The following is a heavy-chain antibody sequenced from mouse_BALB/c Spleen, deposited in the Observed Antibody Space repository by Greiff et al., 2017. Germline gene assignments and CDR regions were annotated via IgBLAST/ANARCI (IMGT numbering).Heavy chain of an antibody. J-gene: IGHJ4*01. CDR1: GYSFTSYW. V-gene: IGHV1S126*01. CDR2: IDPSDSET. CDR3: AREGEYYAMDY. Sequence: QVQLKESGPQLVRPGASVKISCKASGYSFTSYWMHWVKQRPGQGLEWIGMIDPSDSETRLNQKFKDKATLTVDKSSSTAYMQLSSPTSEDSAVYYCAREGEYYAMDYWGQGTSVTVSS.